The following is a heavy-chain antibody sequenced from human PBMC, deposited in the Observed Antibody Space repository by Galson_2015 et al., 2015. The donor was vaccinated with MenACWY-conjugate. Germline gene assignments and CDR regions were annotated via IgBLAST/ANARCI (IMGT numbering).Heavy chain of an antibody. CDR1: GFKFNTYG. V-gene: IGHV3-33*01. J-gene: IGHJ4*02. Sequence: SLRLSCAASGFKFNTYGMHWVRQAPGKGLEWVAVIWYDGSKTYYADSVKGRFTISRDNSKNTAYLQMNSLRAEDTAIYYCFAINSGIDYWGQGTLVTVSS. CDR3: FAINSGIDY. CDR2: IWYDGSKT. D-gene: IGHD1-26*01.